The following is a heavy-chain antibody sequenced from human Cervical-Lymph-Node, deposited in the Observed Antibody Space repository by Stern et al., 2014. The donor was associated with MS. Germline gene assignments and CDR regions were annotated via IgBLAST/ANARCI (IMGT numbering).Heavy chain of an antibody. CDR3: ARRRSNGFYNL. CDR1: GFTFSDYY. J-gene: IGHJ5*02. Sequence: QVQLGQSGGGLVKPGGSLRLSCAASGFTFSDYYISWIRQAPGKGLEWISYISSSGTALYYAGSVRGRFTISRDNAKNSVYLQMESLRGEDTAVYYCARRRSNGFYNLWGQGTLVTVSS. V-gene: IGHV3-11*01. D-gene: IGHD3-22*01. CDR2: ISSSGTAL.